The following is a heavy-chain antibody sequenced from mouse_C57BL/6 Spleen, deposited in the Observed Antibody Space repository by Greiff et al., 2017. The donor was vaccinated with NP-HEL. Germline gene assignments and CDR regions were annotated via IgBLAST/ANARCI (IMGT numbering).Heavy chain of an antibody. CDR2: INPNNGGT. J-gene: IGHJ2*01. V-gene: IGHV1-26*01. CDR3: ARDGYSNYQYYFDY. CDR1: GYTFTDYY. Sequence: EVQLQQSGPELVKPGASVKISCKASGYTFTDYYMNWVKQSHGKSLEWIGDINPNNGGTSYNQKFKGKATLTVDKSSSTAYMELRSLTSEDSAVYYCARDGYSNYQYYFDYWGQGTTLTVSS. D-gene: IGHD2-5*01.